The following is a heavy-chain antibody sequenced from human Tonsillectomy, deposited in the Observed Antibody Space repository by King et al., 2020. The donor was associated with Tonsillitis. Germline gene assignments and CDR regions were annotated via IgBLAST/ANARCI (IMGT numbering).Heavy chain of an antibody. CDR1: GGSMDTRDW. Sequence: QLQESGPGLVEPSGTLSLTCTVSGGSMDTRDWWSWVRQPPGKGLEWIGEIHHTGNTDYNPSLKSRVTMSVDKSKNQFSLKLNSVTAADTAVYYCVRDGPRTVAALFDSWGRGTLVTVSS. J-gene: IGHJ4*02. CDR2: IHHTGNT. D-gene: IGHD6-19*01. V-gene: IGHV4-4*02. CDR3: VRDGPRTVAALFDS.